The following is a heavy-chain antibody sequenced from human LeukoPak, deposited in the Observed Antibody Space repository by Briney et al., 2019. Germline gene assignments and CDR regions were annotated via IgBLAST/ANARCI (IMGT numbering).Heavy chain of an antibody. D-gene: IGHD4-17*01. CDR2: ISGSGGST. V-gene: IGHV3-23*01. Sequence: TGGSLRLSCAASGFTFSSYAMSWVRQAPGKGLEWVSAISGSGGSTYYGDSVKGRFTISRDNSKNTLYLQMNSLRAEDTAVYYCAKGVYGDYASRWGQGTLVTVSS. CDR3: AKGVYGDYASR. J-gene: IGHJ4*02. CDR1: GFTFSSYA.